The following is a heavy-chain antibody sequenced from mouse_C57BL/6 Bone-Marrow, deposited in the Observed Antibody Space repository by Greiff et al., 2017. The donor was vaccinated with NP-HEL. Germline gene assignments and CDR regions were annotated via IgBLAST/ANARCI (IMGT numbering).Heavy chain of an antibody. CDR3: ARSRLSPLFDY. D-gene: IGHD2-2*01. J-gene: IGHJ2*01. CDR1: GYTFTSYW. Sequence: QVQLQQPGAELVRPGSSVKLSCKASGYTFTSYWMDWVKQRPGQGLEWIGNIYPSDSETHYNQKFKDKATLTVDKSSSTAYMQLSSLTSEDSAVYYCARSRLSPLFDYWGQGTTLTVSS. CDR2: IYPSDSET. V-gene: IGHV1-61*01.